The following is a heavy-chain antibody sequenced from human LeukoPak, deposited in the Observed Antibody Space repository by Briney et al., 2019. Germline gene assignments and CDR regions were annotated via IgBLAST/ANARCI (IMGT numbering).Heavy chain of an antibody. Sequence: SVRVSCKASGYTFTGYYMHWVRQAPGQGLEWMGWINPNSGGTNYAQKVQGRVTMTRDTSISTAYMELSRLRSDDTAVYYCATLGLFDPWGQGTLVIVTS. V-gene: IGHV1-2*02. CDR2: INPNSGGT. D-gene: IGHD1-26*01. CDR3: ATLGLFDP. CDR1: GYTFTGYY. J-gene: IGHJ5*02.